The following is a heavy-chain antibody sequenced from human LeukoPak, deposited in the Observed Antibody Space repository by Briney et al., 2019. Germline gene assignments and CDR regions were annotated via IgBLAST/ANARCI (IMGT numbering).Heavy chain of an antibody. CDR2: ISSSSSYI. D-gene: IGHD6-6*01. Sequence: GGSLRLSCAASGFTFSSYAMSWVRQAPGKGLEWVSSISSSSSYIYYADSVKGRFTISRDNAKNSLYLQMNSLRAEDTAVYYCAKDSSSSDYYYYMDVWGKGTTVTVSS. CDR1: GFTFSSYA. V-gene: IGHV3-21*01. CDR3: AKDSSSSDYYYYMDV. J-gene: IGHJ6*03.